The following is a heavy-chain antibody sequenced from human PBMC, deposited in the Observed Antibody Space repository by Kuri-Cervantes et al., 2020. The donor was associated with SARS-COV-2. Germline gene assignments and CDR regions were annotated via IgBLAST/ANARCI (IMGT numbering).Heavy chain of an antibody. CDR1: GFTFSNDW. CDR3: TTEDGDYVSLDY. Sequence: GEFLKTSCAASGFTFSNDWKSLVRQAPGEGVGWSGRNKSKADGGTTDYAAGVKGRFTISRDDSNNTLYLQMNSLKAEDTAVYYCTTEDGDYVSLDYWGQGTLVTVSS. V-gene: IGHV3-15*01. J-gene: IGHJ4*02. CDR2: NKSKADGGTT. D-gene: IGHD4-17*01.